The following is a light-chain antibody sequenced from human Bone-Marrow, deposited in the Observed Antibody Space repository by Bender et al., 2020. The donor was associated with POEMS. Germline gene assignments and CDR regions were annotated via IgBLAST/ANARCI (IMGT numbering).Light chain of an antibody. CDR2: DVN. J-gene: IGLJ2*01. CDR3: CSHTKTRTLP. Sequence: QSALTQPASVSGSPGQSITISCTGTANDVGAYDFVSWYQHRPGKAPKLVIYDVNNRPSGVSNRFSGSKSGNTASLTISNLQTEDEADYYCCSHTKTRTLPFGGGTKLTVL. V-gene: IGLV2-14*03. CDR1: ANDVGAYDF.